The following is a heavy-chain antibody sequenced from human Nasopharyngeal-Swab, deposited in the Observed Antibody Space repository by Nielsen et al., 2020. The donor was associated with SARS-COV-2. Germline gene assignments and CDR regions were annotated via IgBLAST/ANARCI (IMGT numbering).Heavy chain of an antibody. Sequence: GESLKISCAASGFTLSDYNMNWVRQVPGKGLEWLSYISPGSDSMSYADSVKGRFTISRDNAKNSLYLRMNSLRAEDTAVYFCARLFGVRYSDNWGQGTLVTVSS. CDR1: GFTLSDYN. J-gene: IGHJ4*02. D-gene: IGHD2-8*01. CDR3: ARLFGVRYSDN. V-gene: IGHV3-48*04. CDR2: ISPGSDSM.